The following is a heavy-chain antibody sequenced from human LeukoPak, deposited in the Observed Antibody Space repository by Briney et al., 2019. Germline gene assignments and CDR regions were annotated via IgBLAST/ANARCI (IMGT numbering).Heavy chain of an antibody. D-gene: IGHD3-10*01. V-gene: IGHV3-7*01. Sequence: GSLRLSCAASGFTFSSYWMSWVRQAPGKGLEWVANIKQDGSEKYYVDSVKGRVTISRDNAKNSLYLQMNSLRAEDTAVYYCAREGDYGTALDYWGQGTLVTVSS. CDR2: IKQDGSEK. CDR1: GFTFSSYW. CDR3: AREGDYGTALDY. J-gene: IGHJ4*02.